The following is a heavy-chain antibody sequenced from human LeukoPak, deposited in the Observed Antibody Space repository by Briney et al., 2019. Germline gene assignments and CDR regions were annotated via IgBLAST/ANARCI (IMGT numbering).Heavy chain of an antibody. D-gene: IGHD3-10*01. Sequence: PSETLSLTCAVYGASFSGYYWSWIRQPPGQGLEWIGEINHSGSTNYNPSLKSRVTISVDTSKNQFSLKVNSVTAADTAVYYCASSEFAVYGSGTYSTWFDPWGQGTLVTVSS. V-gene: IGHV4-34*01. CDR1: GASFSGYY. CDR3: ASSEFAVYGSGTYSTWFDP. CDR2: INHSGST. J-gene: IGHJ5*02.